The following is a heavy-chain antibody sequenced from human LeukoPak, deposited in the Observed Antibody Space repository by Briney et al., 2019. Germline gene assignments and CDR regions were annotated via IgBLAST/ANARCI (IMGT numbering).Heavy chain of an antibody. V-gene: IGHV4-34*01. D-gene: IGHD2-15*01. Sequence: SETLSLTCAVYGGSFSGYYWSWLRQPPGKGLEWVGEINHSGSTNYNPSLKSRVTISVDKSKNQFSLTLRSVPAADTVVYYCARVLVGVVAPISSFVIWGGGRRV. CDR1: GGSFSGYY. J-gene: IGHJ3*02. CDR3: ARVLVGVVAPISSFVI. CDR2: INHSGST.